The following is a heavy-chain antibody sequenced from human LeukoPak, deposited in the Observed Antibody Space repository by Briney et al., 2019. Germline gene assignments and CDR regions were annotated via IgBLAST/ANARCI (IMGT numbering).Heavy chain of an antibody. Sequence: SQTLSLTCAVSGGSISSGGYSWSWIRQPPGKGLEWIGNIYNSGRTYYNPSLKSRVTISVDRSKNQFSLKLSSVTAADTAVYYCARGHMITFGGVIDNNWFDPWGQGTLVIVSS. CDR3: ARGHMITFGGVIDNNWFDP. J-gene: IGHJ5*02. V-gene: IGHV4-30-2*01. CDR1: GGSISSGGYS. CDR2: IYNSGRT. D-gene: IGHD3-16*02.